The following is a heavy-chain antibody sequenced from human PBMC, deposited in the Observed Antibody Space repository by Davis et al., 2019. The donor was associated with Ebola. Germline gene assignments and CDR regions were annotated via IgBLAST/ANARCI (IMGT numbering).Heavy chain of an antibody. CDR2: ISAFNGNT. CDR1: GYTFTTYR. D-gene: IGHD1-1*01. V-gene: IGHV1-18*01. Sequence: AASVKVSCKASGYTFTTYRISWVRQAPGQGLEWMAWISAFNGNTNYAQKFQGRVTMTTDTSTSTAYMELRSLRSDDTAVYYCATHWVGGWNDPFDYWGQGTLVTVSS. CDR3: ATHWVGGWNDPFDY. J-gene: IGHJ4*02.